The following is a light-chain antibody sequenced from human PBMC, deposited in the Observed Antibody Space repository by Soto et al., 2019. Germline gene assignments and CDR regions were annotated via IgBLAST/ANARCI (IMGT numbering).Light chain of an antibody. Sequence: TPMTQSPSALSASEGDRVTITCQASQDISNYLNWYQQKPGKAPKLLIYDASNLETGVPSRFSGSGSGTDFTFTISSLQPEDIATYYCQQYDRLPRTFGQRTKVDIK. CDR3: QQYDRLPRT. J-gene: IGKJ1*01. CDR2: DAS. CDR1: QDISNY. V-gene: IGKV1-33*01.